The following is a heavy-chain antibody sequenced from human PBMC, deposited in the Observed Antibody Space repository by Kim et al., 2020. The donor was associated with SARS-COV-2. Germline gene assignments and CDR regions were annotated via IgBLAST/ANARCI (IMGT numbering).Heavy chain of an antibody. V-gene: IGHV3-9*01. CDR2: I. D-gene: IGHD2-21*01. J-gene: IGHJ6*02. Sequence: IDDADSVKGRFITSRDNARNSLYLQMNSRRPEDTALYYCTRDVLAGGADVWGQGTAVIVSS. CDR3: TRDVLAGGADV.